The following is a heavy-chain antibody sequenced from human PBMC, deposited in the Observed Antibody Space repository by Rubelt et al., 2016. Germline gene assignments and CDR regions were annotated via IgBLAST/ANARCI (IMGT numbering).Heavy chain of an antibody. CDR3: TTDTAMDNDFDY. CDR2: IKSKTDGGTT. Sequence: EVQLVESGGGLVQPGGSLRLSCAASGFTFSNAWMNWVRQAPGKGLEWVGRIKSKTDGGTTDYAAPVKGRFTISRYDSKNTLYLQMNSLKSEDTAVYYCTTDTAMDNDFDYWCQGTLVTVSS. D-gene: IGHD5-18*01. V-gene: IGHV3-15*07. J-gene: IGHJ4*02. CDR1: GFTFSNAW.